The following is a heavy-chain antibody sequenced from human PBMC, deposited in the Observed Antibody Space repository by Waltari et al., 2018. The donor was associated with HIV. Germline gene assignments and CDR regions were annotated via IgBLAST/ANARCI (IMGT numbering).Heavy chain of an antibody. J-gene: IGHJ6*02. Sequence: QVQLVESGGGVVQPGRSLRLSCAASGFTFSTYGMYWVHQAPGKGREWGEYILYDGSFKCQADSVKGRFTISRDKSRNTLYLQMNSLRTEDTAVYYCAKAAGTTGEYYHYGMDVWGQGTTVTVSS. D-gene: IGHD1-1*01. CDR2: ILYDGSFK. CDR1: GFTFSTYG. CDR3: AKAAGTTGEYYHYGMDV. V-gene: IGHV3-30*02.